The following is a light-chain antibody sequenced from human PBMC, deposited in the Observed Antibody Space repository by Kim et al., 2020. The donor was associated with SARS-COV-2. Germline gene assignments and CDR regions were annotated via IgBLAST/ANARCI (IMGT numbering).Light chain of an antibody. Sequence: SPGQTARITCSGDVLAKKYARWFQQKPGQAPVLVIYKDSERPSGIPERFSGSSSGTTVTLTISGAQVEDEADYYCYSAADTHVVFGGGTQLTVL. CDR2: KDS. J-gene: IGLJ2*01. CDR1: VLAKKY. CDR3: YSAADTHVV. V-gene: IGLV3-27*01.